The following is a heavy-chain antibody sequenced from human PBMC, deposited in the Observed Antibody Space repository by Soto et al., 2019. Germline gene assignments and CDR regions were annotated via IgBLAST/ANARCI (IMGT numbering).Heavy chain of an antibody. CDR2: IIPILGIA. Sequence: QVQLVQSGAEVKKPGSSVKVSCKASGGTFSSYTISWVRQAPGQGLEWMGRIIPILGIANYAQKFQGRVTITADKSTSTAYRELSSLRSEDTAVYYWARDPTLYCSSPSCNDFDYWGQGTLVTVSS. J-gene: IGHJ4*02. V-gene: IGHV1-69*08. CDR1: GGTFSSYT. D-gene: IGHD2-2*01. CDR3: ARDPTLYCSSPSCNDFDY.